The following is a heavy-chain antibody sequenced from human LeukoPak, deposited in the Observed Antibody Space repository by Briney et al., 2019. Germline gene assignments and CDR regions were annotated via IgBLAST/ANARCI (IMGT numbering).Heavy chain of an antibody. CDR3: ALPKKGGQVVPAAWFDY. D-gene: IGHD2-2*01. CDR1: GFTFSSYT. Sequence: PGGSLRLSCAASGFTFSSYTMNWVRQPPGKGLEWVSNIGTSSTTIYYADSVKGRFTISRDNSKNTLYLQMNSLRAEDTAVYYCALPKKGGQVVPAAWFDYWAREPWSPSPQ. CDR2: IGTSSTTI. V-gene: IGHV3-48*01. J-gene: IGHJ4*02.